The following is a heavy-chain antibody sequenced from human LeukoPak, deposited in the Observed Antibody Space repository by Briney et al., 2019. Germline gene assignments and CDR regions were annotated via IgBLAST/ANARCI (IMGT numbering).Heavy chain of an antibody. Sequence: PSETLSLTCSVSGVPISSYYWSWIRQPPGQGLEWIGYIYYSGSTTPSGTATYNPSLESRVTISVDTSKNQFSLKLRSVIAADAAVYYCARSEEMATTRGGFDYWGQGTLVTVSS. D-gene: IGHD5-24*01. J-gene: IGHJ4*02. CDR1: GVPISSYY. V-gene: IGHV4-4*08. CDR3: ARSEEMATTRGGFDY. CDR2: IYYSGSTT.